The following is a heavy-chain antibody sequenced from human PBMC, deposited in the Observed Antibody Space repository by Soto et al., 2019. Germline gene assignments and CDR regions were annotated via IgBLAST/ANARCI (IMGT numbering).Heavy chain of an antibody. V-gene: IGHV5-51*01. J-gene: IGHJ6*03. D-gene: IGHD3-3*01. CDR1: GYSFTSYW. CDR2: IYPGDSDT. CDR3: ARQGDFWSGYNYYYYMDV. Sequence: GESLKISCKGSGYSFTSYWIGWVRQMPGKGLEWMGIIYPGDSDTRYSPSFQGQVTISADKSISTAYLQWSSLKASDTAMYYCARQGDFWSGYNYYYYMDVWGQGTTVTVSS.